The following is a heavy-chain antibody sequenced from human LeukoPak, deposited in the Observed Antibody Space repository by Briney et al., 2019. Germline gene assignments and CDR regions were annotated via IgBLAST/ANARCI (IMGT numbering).Heavy chain of an antibody. Sequence: ASVKVSCKASGYTFTSYDINWVRQATGQGLEWMGWMNPNSGNTGYAQKFQGRVTITRNTSISTAYMELSSLRSEDTAVYYCARGVTIFGVVKFYMDVWGKGTTVTVSS. J-gene: IGHJ6*03. V-gene: IGHV1-8*03. CDR2: MNPNSGNT. D-gene: IGHD3-3*01. CDR3: ARGVTIFGVVKFYMDV. CDR1: GYTFTSYD.